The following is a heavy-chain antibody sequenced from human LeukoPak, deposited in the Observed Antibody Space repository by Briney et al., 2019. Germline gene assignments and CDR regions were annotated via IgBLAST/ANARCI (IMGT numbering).Heavy chain of an antibody. D-gene: IGHD6-19*01. Sequence: GGSLRLSCAGSGFRFDDYGMTWVRQSPGKGLEWVSAIDWNGDTTHYSDSVKGRFTISRDNAKNSLYLQMDSLRAEDTAIYFCAKKERLGPPLDYYYSSMDTWGKGPRSPSP. CDR3: AKKERLGPPLDYYYSSMDT. CDR1: GFRFDDYG. CDR2: IDWNGDTT. J-gene: IGHJ6*03. V-gene: IGHV3-20*04.